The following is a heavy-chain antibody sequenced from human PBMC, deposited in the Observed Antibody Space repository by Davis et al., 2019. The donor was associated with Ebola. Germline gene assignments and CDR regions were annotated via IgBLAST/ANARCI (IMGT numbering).Heavy chain of an antibody. CDR1: GFTFNPYA. J-gene: IGHJ4*02. Sequence: GGSLRLSCAASGFTFNPYAMTWVRQAPGKGLEWVAVISYDGSNKYYADSVKGRFTISRDNSKNTLYLQMNSLRAEDTAVYYCASLSPDLDYWGQGTLVTVSS. CDR3: ASLSPDLDY. V-gene: IGHV3-30*04. CDR2: ISYDGSNK.